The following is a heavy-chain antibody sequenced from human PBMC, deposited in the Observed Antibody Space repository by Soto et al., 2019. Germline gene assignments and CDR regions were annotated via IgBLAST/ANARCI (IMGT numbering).Heavy chain of an antibody. Sequence: EVQLVESGGGLVKPGGSLRLSCAASGFTFSNAWINWVRQAPGKGLEWVGRIKSKTDGGTTDFAAPVKGSFAISRDDSINMEYLKMNSLKTEDKCIYYCTTRSFSIMIVVRCDYWAHGTLVTVSS. V-gene: IGHV3-15*07. D-gene: IGHD3-22*01. CDR1: GFTFSNAW. CDR2: IKSKTDGGTT. CDR3: TTRSFSIMIVVRCDY. J-gene: IGHJ4*01.